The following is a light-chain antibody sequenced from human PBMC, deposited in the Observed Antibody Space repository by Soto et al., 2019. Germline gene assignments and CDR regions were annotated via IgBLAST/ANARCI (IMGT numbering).Light chain of an antibody. Sequence: DIVLTQFPATLSLSPGERATLSCRASQSVRSNLGWYQQKPGQPPRLLIYDASNRATGIPARFSGSGSGTDFTLTISSLEPEDFVVYYCQQRSNWQFTFGPGTKVDIK. CDR1: QSVRSN. CDR2: DAS. J-gene: IGKJ3*01. CDR3: QQRSNWQFT. V-gene: IGKV3-11*01.